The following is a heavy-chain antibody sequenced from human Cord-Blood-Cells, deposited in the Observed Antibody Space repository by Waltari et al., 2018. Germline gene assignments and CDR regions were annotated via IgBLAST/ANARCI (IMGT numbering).Heavy chain of an antibody. V-gene: IGHV6-1*01. CDR2: TYYRSKWYN. CDR3: ASEFTGDWGYFDL. CDR1: GDSAPSTRAA. Sequence: QVQLQQSGPGLVKPSQTLSLTCAISGDSAPSTRAAWTWIRQSPSRGLEWLGRTYYRSKWYNDYAVSVKSRITINPDTSKNQFSLQLNSVTPEDTAVYYCASEFTGDWGYFDLWGRGTLVTVSS. J-gene: IGHJ2*01. D-gene: IGHD7-27*01.